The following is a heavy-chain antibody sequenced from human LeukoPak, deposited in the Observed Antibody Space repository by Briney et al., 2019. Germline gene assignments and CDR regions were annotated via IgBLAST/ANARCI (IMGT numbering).Heavy chain of an antibody. Sequence: GSLRLSCAASGFTFSSYWMSWVRQAPGKGLEWIGYIYYSGSTNYNPSLKSRVTISVDTSKNQFSLKLSSVTAADTAVYYCAGFDYYDSSGYYYAFDIWGQGTMVTVSS. J-gene: IGHJ3*02. V-gene: IGHV4-59*01. CDR2: IYYSGST. D-gene: IGHD3-22*01. CDR1: GFTFSSYW. CDR3: AGFDYYDSSGYYYAFDI.